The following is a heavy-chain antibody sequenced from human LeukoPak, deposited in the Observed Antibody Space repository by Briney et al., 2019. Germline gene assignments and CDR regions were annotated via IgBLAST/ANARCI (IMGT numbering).Heavy chain of an antibody. Sequence: PSGTLSLTCAVSGGSISSSNWWSWVRQPPGKGLEWIGEIYHSGSTNYNPSLKSRVTISVDKSKNQFSLKLSSVTAADTAVYYCARDPPAGYSSGLFDYWGQGTLVTVSS. V-gene: IGHV4-4*02. J-gene: IGHJ4*02. CDR3: ARDPPAGYSSGLFDY. CDR1: GGSISSSNW. D-gene: IGHD6-19*01. CDR2: IYHSGST.